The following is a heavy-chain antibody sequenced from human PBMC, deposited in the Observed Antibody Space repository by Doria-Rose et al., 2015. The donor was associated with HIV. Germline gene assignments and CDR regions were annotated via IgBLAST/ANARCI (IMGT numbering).Heavy chain of an antibody. J-gene: IGHJ4*02. D-gene: IGHD6-13*01. Sequence: SGPVLVKPTETLTLTCTVSGVSLSSPGIGVSWIRQPPGKALEWLANIFSDDERSYKTSLKSRLTISRGTSKSQVVLTMTDMDPVDTATYYCARIKSSRWYRKYYFDFWGQGTLVIVSA. CDR2: IFSDDER. CDR3: ARIKSSRWYRKYYFDF. CDR1: GVSLSSPGIG. V-gene: IGHV2-26*01.